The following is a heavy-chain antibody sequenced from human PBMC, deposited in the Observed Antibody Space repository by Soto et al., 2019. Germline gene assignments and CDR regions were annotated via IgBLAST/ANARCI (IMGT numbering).Heavy chain of an antibody. CDR3: ARAKWLAGWFDP. CDR1: GFTFDDYG. Sequence: EVQLVESGGGVVRPGGSLRLSCAASGFTFDDYGMSGVRQAPGKGLEWVSGINWNGGSTGYADSVKGGFTISRDNAKNSVYRQMNSLRAEETALDHCARAKWLAGWFDPWGQGTLVTVSS. V-gene: IGHV3-20*01. J-gene: IGHJ5*02. CDR2: INWNGGST. D-gene: IGHD6-19*01.